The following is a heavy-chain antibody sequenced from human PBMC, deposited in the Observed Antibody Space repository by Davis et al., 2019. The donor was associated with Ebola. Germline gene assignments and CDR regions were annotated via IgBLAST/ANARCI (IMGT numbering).Heavy chain of an antibody. V-gene: IGHV6-1*01. CDR1: GDSVSRNSGA. CDR2: TYYSSKWYK. CDR3: ARGWLRGAFDI. D-gene: IGHD5-24*01. J-gene: IGHJ3*02. Sequence: HSQTLSLTCDISGDSVSRNSGAWNWLRQSPSRGLEWLGRTYYSSKWYKDYAVSVKSRITINLDTSKNQLSLHLNSLTPEDTAVYYCARGWLRGAFDIWGQGTMVTVSP.